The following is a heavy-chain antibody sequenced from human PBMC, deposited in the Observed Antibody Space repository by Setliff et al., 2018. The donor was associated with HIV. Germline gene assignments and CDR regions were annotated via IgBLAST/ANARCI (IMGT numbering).Heavy chain of an antibody. CDR3: ASQDNSAWHY. CDR1: GYSFTTYW. J-gene: IGHJ4*02. Sequence: GESLKISCEASGYSFTTYWIGWVRQRPGKGLEWMGIIYPGDLDTRYSPSFQGQVTISRDDSKNTAYLQMNSLKIEDTAVYYCASQDNSAWHYWGQGTLVTVSS. V-gene: IGHV5-51*01. CDR2: IYPGDLDT. D-gene: IGHD3-22*01.